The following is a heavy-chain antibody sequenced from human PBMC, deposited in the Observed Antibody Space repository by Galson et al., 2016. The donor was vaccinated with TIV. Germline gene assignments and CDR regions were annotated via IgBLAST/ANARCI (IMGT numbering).Heavy chain of an antibody. CDR3: ARPPYCGGDCYKYDS. Sequence: SVKVSCKASGYIFTNYPMHWVRQAPGQSLEWMGWINGGNGNTKYSQRFQGRVTITRDTSASTAYMELSSLRSEDSAVYYCARPPYCGGDCYKYDSWGQGTLVTVSS. CDR2: INGGNGNT. CDR1: GYIFTNYP. V-gene: IGHV1-3*01. D-gene: IGHD2-21*01. J-gene: IGHJ4*02.